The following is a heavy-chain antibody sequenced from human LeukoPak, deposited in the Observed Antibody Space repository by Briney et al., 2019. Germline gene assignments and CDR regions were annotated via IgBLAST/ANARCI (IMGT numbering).Heavy chain of an antibody. Sequence: PSETLSLTCAVYGGSFSGYYWSWIRQPPGKGLEWIGEINHSGSTNYNPSLKSRVTISVDTSKNQFSLKLSSVTAEDTAVYYCARDWSGWYAFDIWGQGTMVTVSS. CDR3: ARDWSGWYAFDI. V-gene: IGHV4-34*01. CDR2: INHSGST. J-gene: IGHJ3*02. CDR1: GGSFSGYY. D-gene: IGHD6-19*01.